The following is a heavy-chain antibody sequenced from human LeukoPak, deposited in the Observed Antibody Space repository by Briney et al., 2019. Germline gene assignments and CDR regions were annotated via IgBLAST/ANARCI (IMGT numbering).Heavy chain of an antibody. CDR3: ASVYNYGIDV. V-gene: IGHV1-18*01. J-gene: IGHJ6*02. Sequence: GASVKVSCKASGYTFSTYGISWVRQAPGQGLEWMGWISAYNGNTNYAQKFQGRATLTRATSTSTVYMELSSLRSEDTAVYYCASVYNYGIDVWGQGTTVIVSS. CDR2: ISAYNGNT. CDR1: GYTFSTYG.